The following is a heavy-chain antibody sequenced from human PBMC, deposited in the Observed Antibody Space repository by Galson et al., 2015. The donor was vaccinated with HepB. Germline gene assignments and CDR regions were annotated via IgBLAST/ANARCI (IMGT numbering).Heavy chain of an antibody. CDR2: ISYDEKNQ. CDR1: GFTFNYFA. Sequence: SLRLSCAASGFTFNYFAMHWVRQAPGKGLEWVAVISYDEKNQYYADSVRGRFTISRDNSKNTLFLHMSSLRADDTAVYYCAREADDYNFFDFWGQGTLVTVSS. D-gene: IGHD5-24*01. J-gene: IGHJ4*02. CDR3: AREADDYNFFDF. V-gene: IGHV3-30*04.